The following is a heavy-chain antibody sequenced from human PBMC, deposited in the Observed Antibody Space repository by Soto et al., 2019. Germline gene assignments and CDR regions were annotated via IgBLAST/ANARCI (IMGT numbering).Heavy chain of an antibody. D-gene: IGHD6-19*01. Sequence: PGGSLRLSCAASGFTFSSYAMSWVRQAPGKGLEWVSAISGSGGSTYYAYSVKGRFTISRDNSKNTLYLQMNSLRAEDTAVYYCAKFPRGAVAVRDIWGQGTMVTVSS. V-gene: IGHV3-23*01. CDR3: AKFPRGAVAVRDI. CDR1: GFTFSSYA. J-gene: IGHJ3*02. CDR2: ISGSGGST.